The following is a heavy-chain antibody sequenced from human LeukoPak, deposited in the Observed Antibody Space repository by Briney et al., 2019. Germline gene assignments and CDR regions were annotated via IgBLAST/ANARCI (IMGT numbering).Heavy chain of an antibody. D-gene: IGHD2-21*01. V-gene: IGHV4-61*08. CDR2: IYYSGST. J-gene: IGHJ4*02. CDR3: ARRGGAGRSFDY. CDR1: GASVSSGGCY. Sequence: KSSETLSLTCTVSGASVSSGGCYWSWIRQPPGKGLEWIGNIYYSGSTNYNPSLKSRVTISVDTSKNQFSLKVSSVTAADTAVYYCARRGGAGRSFDYWGQGTLVTVSS.